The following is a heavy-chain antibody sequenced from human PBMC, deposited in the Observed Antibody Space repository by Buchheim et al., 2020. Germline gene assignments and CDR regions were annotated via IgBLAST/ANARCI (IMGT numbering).Heavy chain of an antibody. CDR1: GFTFSSYG. V-gene: IGHV3-30*18. Sequence: QVQLVESGGGVVQPGRSLRLSCAASGFTFSSYGMHWVRQAPGKGLEWVAVISYDGSNKYYADSVKGRFTISRDNSKTTLYLQMNSLRAEDTAVYYCAKDEDPTGYYYYGMDVWGQGTT. J-gene: IGHJ6*02. D-gene: IGHD1-14*01. CDR2: ISYDGSNK. CDR3: AKDEDPTGYYYYGMDV.